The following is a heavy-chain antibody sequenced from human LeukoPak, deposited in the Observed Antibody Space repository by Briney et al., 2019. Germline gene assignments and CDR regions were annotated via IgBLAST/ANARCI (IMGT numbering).Heavy chain of an antibody. J-gene: IGHJ3*02. CDR2: ISSSGSSI. V-gene: IGHV3-21*01. CDR3: ATLTTVTHDAFDI. D-gene: IGHD4-17*01. Sequence: GGSLRLSCAASGFSFSSHTINWVRQAPGKGLEWVSSISSSGSSIYYADSLRGRFTISRDNAKNSLFLQMHSLRAEDTAVYYCATLTTVTHDAFDIWGQGTMVTVSS. CDR1: GFSFSSHT.